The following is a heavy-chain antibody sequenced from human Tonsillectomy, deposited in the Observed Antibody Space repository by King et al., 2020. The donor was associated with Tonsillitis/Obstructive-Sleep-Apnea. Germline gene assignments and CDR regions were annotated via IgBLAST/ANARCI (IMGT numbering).Heavy chain of an antibody. CDR3: ARLSYSGYVPFDY. J-gene: IGHJ4*02. CDR1: GGSISSSSYY. Sequence: QLQESGPGLVKPSETLSLTCTVSGGSISSSSYYWGWIRHPPGKGLGWIGGIYYSGSTYYNPSLKSRVTISVDTSKNQFSLKLSSVTAADTAVYYCARLSYSGYVPFDYWGQGTLVTVSS. CDR2: IYYSGST. V-gene: IGHV4-39*01. D-gene: IGHD5-12*01.